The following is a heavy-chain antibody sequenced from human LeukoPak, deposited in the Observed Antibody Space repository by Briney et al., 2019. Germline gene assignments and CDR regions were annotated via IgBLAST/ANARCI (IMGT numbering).Heavy chain of an antibody. Sequence: PSQTLSLTCTVSGGSISSGDYYWSWIRQPPGKGLEWIGYIYYSGSTYYNPSLKSRVTISVDMSKNQFSLKLNSVTAADTAVYYCASLIFSSSWYFYWGQGTLVSVSS. V-gene: IGHV4-30-4*08. D-gene: IGHD6-13*01. J-gene: IGHJ4*02. CDR3: ASLIFSSSWYFY. CDR1: GGSISSGDYY. CDR2: IYYSGST.